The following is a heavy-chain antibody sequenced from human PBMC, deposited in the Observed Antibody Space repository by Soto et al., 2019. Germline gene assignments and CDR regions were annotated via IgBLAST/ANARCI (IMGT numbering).Heavy chain of an antibody. CDR2: ISSSSSTI. Sequence: EVQLVESGGGLVQPGGSLRLSCAASGFTFSSYSRNWFRQAPGKGLEWVSYISSSSSTIYYADSVKGRFIISRDNAKNSLYLQMNSLRAEDTAVYYCARGGSSRLLNWFDPWGQGTLVTVSS. CDR3: ARGGSSRLLNWFDP. D-gene: IGHD6-13*01. V-gene: IGHV3-48*01. J-gene: IGHJ5*02. CDR1: GFTFSSYS.